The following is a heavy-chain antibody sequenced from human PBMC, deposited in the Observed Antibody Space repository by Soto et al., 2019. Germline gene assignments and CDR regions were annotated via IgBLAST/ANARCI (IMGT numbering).Heavy chain of an antibody. CDR1: GFTFDDYA. CDR2: INWNIGSI. Sequence: EVQLVESGGGLVQPGRSLRLSCAASGFTFDDYAMHWVRQVPGKGLEWGSGINWNIGSIGYGDSVKGRFAISRDNAKNSLHLQMNSLSAEDTAFYYCVKDESINWYSGHFRHWGQGTLVTVSS. J-gene: IGHJ1*01. V-gene: IGHV3-9*01. D-gene: IGHD6-13*01. CDR3: VKDESINWYSGHFRH.